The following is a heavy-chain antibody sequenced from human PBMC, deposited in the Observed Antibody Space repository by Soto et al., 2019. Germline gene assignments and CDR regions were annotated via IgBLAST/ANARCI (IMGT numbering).Heavy chain of an antibody. CDR2: IYYSGST. Sequence: QVQLQESGPGLVKPSQTLSLTCTVSGGSISSGGYYWSWIRQHPGKCLEWIGYIYYSGSTYYNPSLKSGGTISAHTSMIQFSLKLSSVTAADTAVYYCSRDRGSDSSIGLYYWGQGTLVTVSS. V-gene: IGHV4-31*03. CDR1: GGSISSGGYY. J-gene: IGHJ4*02. D-gene: IGHD3-22*01. CDR3: SRDRGSDSSIGLYY.